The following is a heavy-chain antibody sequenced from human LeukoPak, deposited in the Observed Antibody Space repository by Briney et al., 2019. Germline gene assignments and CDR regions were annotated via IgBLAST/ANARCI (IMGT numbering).Heavy chain of an antibody. CDR1: GFTFSSYG. J-gene: IGHJ4*02. Sequence: QPGRSLRLSCAASGFTFSSYGMHWVRQAPGKGLEWVAVISYDGSNKYYADSVKGRFTISRDNSKNTLYLQMNSLRAEDTAVYYCARDVWFGELLNAPFDYWGQGTLVTVSS. V-gene: IGHV3-30*03. CDR2: ISYDGSNK. D-gene: IGHD3-10*01. CDR3: ARDVWFGELLNAPFDY.